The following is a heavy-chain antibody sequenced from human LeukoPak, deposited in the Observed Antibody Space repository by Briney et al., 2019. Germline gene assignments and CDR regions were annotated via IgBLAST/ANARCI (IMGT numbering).Heavy chain of an antibody. V-gene: IGHV4-39*07. CDR3: ARPYYDSSGYTGWKTFDI. J-gene: IGHJ3*02. CDR2: IYYSGST. CDR1: GGSISSSSYY. D-gene: IGHD3-22*01. Sequence: SETLSLTCTVSGGSISSSSYYWGWIRQPPGKGLEWIGSIYYSGSTYYNPSLKSRVTISVDTSKNQFSLKLSSVTAADTAVYYCARPYYDSSGYTGWKTFDIWGQGTMVTVSS.